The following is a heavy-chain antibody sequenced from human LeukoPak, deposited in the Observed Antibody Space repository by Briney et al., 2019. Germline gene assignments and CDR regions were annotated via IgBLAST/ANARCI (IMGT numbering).Heavy chain of an antibody. V-gene: IGHV3-23*01. J-gene: IGHJ4*02. CDR3: AKDPLYDGNSGPFGY. CDR1: GFTFSNYW. D-gene: IGHD4-23*01. Sequence: GGSLRLSCAASGFTFSNYWMTWVRQAPGKGLEWVSAISGSGGSTYYADSVRGRFTISRDNSKNTLYLQMNSLRAEDTAVYYCAKDPLYDGNSGPFGYWGQGTLVTVSS. CDR2: ISGSGGST.